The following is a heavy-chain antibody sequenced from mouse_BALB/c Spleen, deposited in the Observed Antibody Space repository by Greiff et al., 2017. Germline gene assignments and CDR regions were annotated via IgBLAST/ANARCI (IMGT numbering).Heavy chain of an antibody. CDR2: ISSGGSYT. CDR3: ARQARATWWFAY. CDR1: GFTFSSYG. J-gene: IGHJ3*01. D-gene: IGHD3-1*01. Sequence: EVHLVESGGDLVKPGGSLKLSCAASGFTFSSYGMSWVRQTPDKRLEWVATISSGGSYTYYPDSVKGRFTISRDNAKNTLYLQMSSLKSEDTAMYYCARQARATWWFAYWGQGTLVTVSA. V-gene: IGHV5-6*01.